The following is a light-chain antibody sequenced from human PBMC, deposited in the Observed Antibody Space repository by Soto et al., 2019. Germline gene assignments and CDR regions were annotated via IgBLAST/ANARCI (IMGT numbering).Light chain of an antibody. Sequence: EIVLTQSPGTLSLSPGERATLSCRASQSVSSTYLAWYQQRPGQAPRLLIYGASSRATGIPDRFSGSGSGTDFTLTISSLETEDFAVYYCQQYAGSPLAFGGGTKVEIK. V-gene: IGKV3-20*01. CDR1: QSVSSTY. CDR3: QQYAGSPLA. J-gene: IGKJ4*01. CDR2: GAS.